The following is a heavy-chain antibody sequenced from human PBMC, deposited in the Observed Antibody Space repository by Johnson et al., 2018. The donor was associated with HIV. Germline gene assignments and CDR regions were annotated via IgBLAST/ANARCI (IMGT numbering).Heavy chain of an antibody. CDR3: ARDLRVGAIDGFDV. CDR2: IKEDGSQK. CDR1: GFSFRSHW. V-gene: IGHV3-7*04. D-gene: IGHD1-26*01. J-gene: IGHJ3*01. Sequence: VQLVESGGDLVQPGGSLRLSCGASGFSFRSHWMSWVRQAPGKGLEWVANIKEDGSQKYYVDSVKGRFTISGDNAKNSLYLQMNSLRAEDTAVYYCARDLRVGAIDGFDVWGQGTMVTVSS.